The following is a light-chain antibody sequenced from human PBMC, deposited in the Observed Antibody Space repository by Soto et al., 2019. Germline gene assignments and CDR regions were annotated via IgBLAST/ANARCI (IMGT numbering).Light chain of an antibody. J-gene: IGLJ3*02. V-gene: IGLV2-14*03. CDR2: DVS. CDR3: SAQTTTNTLV. CDR1: SSDVGAYNY. Sequence: QSALTQPASVSGSPGQSITISCTGTSSDVGAYNYDSWYQQHPGKAPKLMIYDVSNRASGVSNRFSGSKSGNTASLTISGLQAEDEADYYCSAQTTTNTLVFGGGTQLTVL.